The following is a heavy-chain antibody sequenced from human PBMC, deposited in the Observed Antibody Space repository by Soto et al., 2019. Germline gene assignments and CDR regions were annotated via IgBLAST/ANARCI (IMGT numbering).Heavy chain of an antibody. Sequence: PSQTLSLPCVISGDSDSSDRGGWNWIRQSPARGLEWLGRTYYRSRWSNDYAVSVKSRIIISADTSKNQFSLQLNSVTPEDAAIYYCARDVVRGENWFDHWGPGTLVTVSS. CDR3: ARDVVRGENWFDH. J-gene: IGHJ5*02. CDR1: GDSDSSDRGG. CDR2: TYYRSRWSN. V-gene: IGHV6-1*01. D-gene: IGHD3-10*01.